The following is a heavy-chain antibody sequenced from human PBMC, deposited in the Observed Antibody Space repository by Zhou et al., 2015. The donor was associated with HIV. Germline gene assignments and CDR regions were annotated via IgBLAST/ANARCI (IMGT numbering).Heavy chain of an antibody. Sequence: QVQLVQSGAEVKKPGASVKVSCKASGYTFTSYDINWVRQATGQGLEWVGWVNPNSANTDYAQKFQGRVTMTRNTSITTAYMELSSLRSEDTAVYYCARGPTTVTTRGGYYYGMDVWGQGP. CDR1: GYTFTSYD. CDR3: ARGPTTVTTRGGYYYGMDV. V-gene: IGHV1-8*01. D-gene: IGHD4-17*01. CDR2: VNPNSANT. J-gene: IGHJ6*02.